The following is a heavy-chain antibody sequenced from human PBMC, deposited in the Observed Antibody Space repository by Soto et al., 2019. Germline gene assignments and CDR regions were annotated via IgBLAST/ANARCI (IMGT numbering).Heavy chain of an antibody. CDR2: IFWNDDT. D-gene: IGHD4-17*01. CDR1: GFSLTNSGEA. V-gene: IGHV2-5*01. J-gene: IGHJ4*01. Sequence: SGPTLVNPTQTLTLTCTVSGFSLTNSGEAVAWARQPPGKALEWLALIFWNDDTRYSPSLNSRLTLTKDTSKNRVVLTMANVDPVDTATYSRAHIPTVSIYFDFWGQGXLVTVYS. CDR3: AHIPTVSIYFDF.